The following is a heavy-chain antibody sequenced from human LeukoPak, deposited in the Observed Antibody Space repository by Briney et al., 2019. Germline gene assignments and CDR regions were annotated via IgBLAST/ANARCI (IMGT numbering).Heavy chain of an antibody. CDR3: ARALYNHGWFPDYFDY. V-gene: IGHV3-7*01. J-gene: IGHJ4*02. D-gene: IGHD6-19*01. CDR1: GFTFSSYW. CDR2: IKTDGYDK. Sequence: GGSLRLSCAAPGFTFSSYWMAWVRQAPGKGLEWVANIKTDGYDKYYVDSLKGRFTISRDNAENSLYLQMDSLRAEDTAVYYCARALYNHGWFPDYFDYWGQGTLVTVSS.